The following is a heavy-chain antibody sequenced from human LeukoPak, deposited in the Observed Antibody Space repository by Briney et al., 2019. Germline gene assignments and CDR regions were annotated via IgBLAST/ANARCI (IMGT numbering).Heavy chain of an antibody. CDR2: IIPIFGTA. CDR1: GGTFSSYA. D-gene: IGHD1-26*01. V-gene: IGHV1-69*06. Sequence: AASVKVSCKASGGTFSSYAISWVRQAPGQGLEWMGGIIPIFGTANYAQKFQGRVTITADKSTSTAYMELSSLRSEDTAVYYCRYSGSYQDFDYWGQGTLVTVSS. CDR3: RYSGSYQDFDY. J-gene: IGHJ4*02.